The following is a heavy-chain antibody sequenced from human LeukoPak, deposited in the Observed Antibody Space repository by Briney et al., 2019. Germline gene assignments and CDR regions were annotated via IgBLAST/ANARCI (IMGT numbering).Heavy chain of an antibody. CDR3: AREAMYSYGNNFDY. V-gene: IGHV4-61*01. CDR2: IYYSGST. Sequence: SETLSLTCTVSGGSVSSGSYYWSWIRQPPGKGLEWIGYIYYSGSTNYNPSLKSRVTISVDTSKNQFSLKLSSVTAADTAVYHCAREAMYSYGNNFDYWGQGTLVTVSS. CDR1: GGSVSSGSYY. D-gene: IGHD5-18*01. J-gene: IGHJ4*02.